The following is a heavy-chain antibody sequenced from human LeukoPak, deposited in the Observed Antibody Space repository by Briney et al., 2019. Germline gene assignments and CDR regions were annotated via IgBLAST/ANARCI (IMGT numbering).Heavy chain of an antibody. D-gene: IGHD6-13*01. CDR1: GFTFSSYG. CDR3: TKGGYSSSWPFDN. V-gene: IGHV3-23*01. CDR2: ISGSGSTT. J-gene: IGHJ4*02. Sequence: GGSLRLSCAASGFTFSSYGMGWVRQAPGKGLEWVSSISGSGSTTYYADSVKGRFTISRDNSNNTLHLQMNSLRAEDTAVYSCTKGGYSSSWPFDNWGQGTLVTVSS.